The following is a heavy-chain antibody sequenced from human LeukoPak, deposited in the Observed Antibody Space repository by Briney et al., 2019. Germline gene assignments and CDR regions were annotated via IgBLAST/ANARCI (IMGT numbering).Heavy chain of an antibody. Sequence: SETLSLTCTVSGGSLSSGDYYWSWIRQPLGKGLEWIGYIYYSGSTYYNPSLKSRVTISVDTSKNQFSLKLSSVTAADTAVYYCARTLWFGEPTSGKWFDPWGQGTLVTVSS. CDR2: IYYSGST. D-gene: IGHD3-10*01. J-gene: IGHJ5*02. CDR3: ARTLWFGEPTSGKWFDP. V-gene: IGHV4-30-4*01. CDR1: GGSLSSGDYY.